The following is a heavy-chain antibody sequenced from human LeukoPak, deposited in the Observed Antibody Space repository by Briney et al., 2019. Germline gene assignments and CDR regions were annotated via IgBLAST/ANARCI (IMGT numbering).Heavy chain of an antibody. J-gene: IGHJ4*02. D-gene: IGHD5-18*01. CDR1: GYTFTNYG. V-gene: IGHV1-18*01. CDR2: ISDYNGIT. CDR3: ARYSYGLYYFDS. Sequence: GASVKVSCKASGYTFTNYGISWARQAPGQGLEWMGWISDYNGITNYAQTFQGRVTMTTDTSTSTAYMELRSLRSDDTGVYYCARYSYGLYYFDSWGQGTLVTVSS.